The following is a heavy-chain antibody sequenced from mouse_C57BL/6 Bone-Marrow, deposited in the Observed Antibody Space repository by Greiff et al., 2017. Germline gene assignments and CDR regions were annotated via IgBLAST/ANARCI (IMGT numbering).Heavy chain of an antibody. J-gene: IGHJ2*01. V-gene: IGHV1-61*01. CDR3: VGAFNTAVVAIQY. CDR1: GYTFTSYW. CDR2: IYPSDSET. Sequence: QVQLQQPGAELVRPGSSVKLSCKASGYTFTSYWMDWVKQRPGQGLEWIGNIYPSDSETHYNQKFKDKATLTVDKSSSTAYMQLSSLTSEDSAVYYCVGAFNTAVVAIQYWGEGITLTVSS. D-gene: IGHD1-1*01.